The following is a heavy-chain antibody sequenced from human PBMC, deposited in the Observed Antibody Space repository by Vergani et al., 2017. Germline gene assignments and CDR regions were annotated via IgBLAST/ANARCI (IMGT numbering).Heavy chain of an antibody. J-gene: IGHJ6*02. CDR2: ISGSGGST. CDR3: AKDLGYCTNGVCPTYGMDV. D-gene: IGHD2-8*01. Sequence: VQLVESGGGVVQPGGSLRLSCAASGFTFSSYAMSWVRQAPGKGLEWVSAISGSGGSTYYADSVKGRFTISRDNSKNTLYLQMNSLRAEDTAVYYCAKDLGYCTNGVCPTYGMDVWGQGTTVTVSS. V-gene: IGHV3-23*04. CDR1: GFTFSSYA.